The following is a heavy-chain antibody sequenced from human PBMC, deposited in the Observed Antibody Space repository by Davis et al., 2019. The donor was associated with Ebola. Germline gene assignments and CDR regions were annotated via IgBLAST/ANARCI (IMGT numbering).Heavy chain of an antibody. V-gene: IGHV5-51*01. CDR1: GYSFTSYW. D-gene: IGHD2-2*01. CDR3: ARLRGYCSSTSCHVGGYYGMDV. J-gene: IGHJ6*02. Sequence: GESLKISCKGSGYSFTSYWIGWVRQMPGKGLEWMGIIYPGDSDTRYSPSFQGQVTISADKSISTAYLQWSSLKASDTAMYYCARLRGYCSSTSCHVGGYYGMDVWGQGTTVTVSS. CDR2: IYPGDSDT.